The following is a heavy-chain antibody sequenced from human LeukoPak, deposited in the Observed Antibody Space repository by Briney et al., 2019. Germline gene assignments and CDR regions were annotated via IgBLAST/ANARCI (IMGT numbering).Heavy chain of an antibody. CDR2: IYTSGSP. CDR3: ARINCSGGSCYSNFDY. J-gene: IGHJ4*02. V-gene: IGHV4-4*07. D-gene: IGHD2-15*01. CDR1: GGSISSYY. Sequence: SETLSLTCTVSGGSISSYYWSWIRQPAGKGLEWIGRIYTSGSPNYNPSLKSRVTMSVDTSKNQFSLKLSSVTAADTAVYYCARINCSGGSCYSNFDYWGQGTLVTVSS.